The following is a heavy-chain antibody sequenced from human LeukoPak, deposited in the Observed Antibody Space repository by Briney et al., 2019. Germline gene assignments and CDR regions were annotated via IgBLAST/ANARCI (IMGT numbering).Heavy chain of an antibody. V-gene: IGHV3-21*03. CDR2: ISSSSSYI. CDR1: GFTFSSYS. D-gene: IGHD6-13*01. Sequence: PGGSLRLSCAASGFTFSSYSMNWVRQAPGKGLEWVSSISSSSSYIYYADSVKGRFTISRDNSKNTLYLQMNSLKTEDTAVYYCTTDPVIAAPHRSYWGQGTLVTVSS. CDR3: TTDPVIAAPHRSY. J-gene: IGHJ4*02.